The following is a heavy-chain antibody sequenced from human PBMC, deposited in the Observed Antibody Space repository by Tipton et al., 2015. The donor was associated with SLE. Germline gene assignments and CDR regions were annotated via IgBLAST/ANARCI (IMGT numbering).Heavy chain of an antibody. D-gene: IGHD3-10*01. CDR2: INHSGST. Sequence: TLSLTCTVSGGSISSGSYYWSWIRQPPGKGLEWIGEINHSGSTNYNPSLKSRVTISVDTSKNQFSLKLSSVTAADTAVYYCARALLWFRDKRWFDPWGQGTLVTVSS. V-gene: IGHV4-39*07. CDR1: GGSISSGSYY. CDR3: ARALLWFRDKRWFDP. J-gene: IGHJ5*02.